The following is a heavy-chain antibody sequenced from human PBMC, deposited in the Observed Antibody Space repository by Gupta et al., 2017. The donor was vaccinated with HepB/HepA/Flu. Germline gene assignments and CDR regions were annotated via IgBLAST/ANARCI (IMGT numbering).Heavy chain of an antibody. CDR1: GGSIKTTDHF. CDR3: ARQAGASGDFLDY. Sequence: QLQLRESGPGLVKPSETLSLTCTVSGGSIKTTDHFWAWIRRPPGKGFEWIGSIFQTGTTYYDPFLKSRVTISIDTSKSHFTLSLNSVTAADTAVEYCARQAGASGDFLDYWGQGTRVIVSS. D-gene: IGHD1-26*01. J-gene: IGHJ4*02. V-gene: IGHV4-39*01. CDR2: IFQTGTT.